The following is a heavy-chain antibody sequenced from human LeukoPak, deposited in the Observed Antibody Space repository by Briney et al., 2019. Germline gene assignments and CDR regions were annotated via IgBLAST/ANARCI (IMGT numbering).Heavy chain of an antibody. V-gene: IGHV3-23*01. CDR1: GFTFSNYA. CDR2: ISGSGGTT. CDR3: AKVRYVGYYFDT. D-gene: IGHD3-9*01. J-gene: IGHJ4*02. Sequence: GGSLRLSCAASGFTFSNYAMNWVRQARGKGLEWVSSISGSGGTTYYADSVKGRFTISRDNPKNTLYLQMNSLRAEDTAVYYCAKVRYVGYYFDTWGQGTLVTVSS.